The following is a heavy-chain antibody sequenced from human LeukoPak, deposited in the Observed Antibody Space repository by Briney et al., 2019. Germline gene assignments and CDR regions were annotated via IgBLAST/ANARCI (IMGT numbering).Heavy chain of an antibody. D-gene: IGHD4-17*01. V-gene: IGHV4-39*07. CDR3: ARESPMTTVTGLYYYYYYMDV. CDR2: IYYSGST. Sequence: PSETLSLTCTVSGGSISSSSYYWGWIRQPPGKGLEWIGSIYYSGSTYYNPSLKSRVTISVDTSKNQFSLKLSSVTAADTAVYYCARESPMTTVTGLYYYYYYMDVWGKGTTVTVSS. CDR1: GGSISSSSYY. J-gene: IGHJ6*03.